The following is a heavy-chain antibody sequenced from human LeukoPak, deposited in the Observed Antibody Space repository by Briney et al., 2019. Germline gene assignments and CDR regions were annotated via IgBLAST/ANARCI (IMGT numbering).Heavy chain of an antibody. V-gene: IGHV1-2*02. Sequence: ASVKVSCKASGYTFTGYYMHWVRQAPGQGLEWMGWINPNSGGTTYAQKFQGRVTMTRDTSISTAYMELSRLRSDDTAVYYCARGGSYYYDSSGYYPPDFDYWGQGTLVTVSS. CDR1: GYTFTGYY. D-gene: IGHD3-22*01. CDR2: INPNSGGT. J-gene: IGHJ4*02. CDR3: ARGGSYYYDSSGYYPPDFDY.